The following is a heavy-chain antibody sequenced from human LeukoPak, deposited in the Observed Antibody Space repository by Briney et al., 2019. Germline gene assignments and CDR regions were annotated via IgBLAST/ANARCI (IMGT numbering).Heavy chain of an antibody. CDR2: VYYSGST. Sequence: SETLSLTCTVSGDSIISSSYYWAWIRQPPGKGLEWIGSVYYSGSTYYSPSLKSRVTISVDTSKNQFSLRLSSVTAADTAVYYCARLQEPWGQGTLVTVSS. J-gene: IGHJ5*02. V-gene: IGHV4-39*01. CDR3: ARLQEP. CDR1: GDSIISSSYY.